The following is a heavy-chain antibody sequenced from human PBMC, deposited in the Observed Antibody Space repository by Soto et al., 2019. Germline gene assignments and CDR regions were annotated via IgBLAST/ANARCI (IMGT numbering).Heavy chain of an antibody. D-gene: IGHD2-2*01. J-gene: IGHJ6*02. V-gene: IGHV3-30*03. CDR2: ISYEGSNN. Sequence: QVQLVEAGGGVGQPGRSLRLSCGASGFTFNRHGMHWVRQAPGKGLEWVAVISYEGSNNFYAESVKGRFTISRDNSKNTLYLQMNSLRREDTAVYYCARGAEYQLLSRDYFYGMDVWGQGNTVTVSS. CDR1: GFTFNRHG. CDR3: ARGAEYQLLSRDYFYGMDV.